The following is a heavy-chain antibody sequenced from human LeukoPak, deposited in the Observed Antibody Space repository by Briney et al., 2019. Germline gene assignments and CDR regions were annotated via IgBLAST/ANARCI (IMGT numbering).Heavy chain of an antibody. CDR2: IYYSGST. CDR3: GSVDRGWFGVGGY. V-gene: IGHV4-39*01. D-gene: IGHD3-10*01. J-gene: IGHJ4*02. CDR1: GASISSSNYY. Sequence: SETLSLTCTVSGASISSSNYYWDWIRQPPGKGLQWIGSIYYSGSTYYNPSLKSRVTISVDTSNNQFSLKLSSVTAADTAVYYCGSVDRGWFGVGGYWGQGTLVTVSS.